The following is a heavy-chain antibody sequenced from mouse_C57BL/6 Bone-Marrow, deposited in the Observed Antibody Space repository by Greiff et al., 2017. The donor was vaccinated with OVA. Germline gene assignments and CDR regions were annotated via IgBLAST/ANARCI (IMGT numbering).Heavy chain of an antibody. J-gene: IGHJ2*01. V-gene: IGHV6-3*01. CDR3: TNYGSPTYYFDY. Sequence: EVMLVESGGGLVQPGGSMKLSCVASGFTFSNYWMNWVRQSPEKGLEWVAQIRLKSDNYATHYAESVKGRFTISRDDSKSSVYLQMNNLRAEDTGIYYCTNYGSPTYYFDYWGQGTTLTVSS. CDR1: GFTFSNYW. D-gene: IGHD1-1*01. CDR2: IRLKSDNYAT.